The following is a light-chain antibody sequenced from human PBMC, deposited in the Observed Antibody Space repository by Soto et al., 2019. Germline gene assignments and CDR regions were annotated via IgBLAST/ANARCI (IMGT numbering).Light chain of an antibody. J-gene: IGKJ1*01. V-gene: IGKV3-15*01. Sequence: EIVMTQSPVTLSVSPGERATLSCRASQSVNSNLVWYQQKPGQAPRLLIYGASTRATGIPGRFSGSGYGTEFTLTISSLQSEDFAVYYCQQYNNWLWTFGQGTTVEIK. CDR2: GAS. CDR1: QSVNSN. CDR3: QQYNNWLWT.